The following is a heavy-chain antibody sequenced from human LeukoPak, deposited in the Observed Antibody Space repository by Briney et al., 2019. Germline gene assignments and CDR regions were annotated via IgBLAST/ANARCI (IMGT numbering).Heavy chain of an antibody. Sequence: GGSLRLSCAASGFTFSSYWMHWVRQAPGKGLVWVSRVKIDGSTNYADSVKGRFTISRDNAKNTLSLQMNSLRAEDTGVYYCARAPSEIGGYYPEYLRHWGQGTLVTVSS. CDR2: VKIDGST. CDR3: ARAPSEIGGYYPEYLRH. J-gene: IGHJ1*01. CDR1: GFTFSSYW. V-gene: IGHV3-74*01. D-gene: IGHD3-22*01.